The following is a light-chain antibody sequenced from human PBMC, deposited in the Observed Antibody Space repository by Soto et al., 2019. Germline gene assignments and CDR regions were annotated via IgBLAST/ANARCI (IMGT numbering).Light chain of an antibody. CDR3: LSYDSSLSGSV. J-gene: IGLJ2*01. CDR2: GNT. Sequence: QSVLTQPPSVSGAPGQRVTISCTGSSSNIGAGYDVHWYQQLPGTAPKLLIYGNTNRPSGVPDRFSGSRSGTSAPLAITGLQAEDEADYYCLSYDSSLSGSVFGGGTKLTVL. CDR1: SSNIGAGYD. V-gene: IGLV1-40*01.